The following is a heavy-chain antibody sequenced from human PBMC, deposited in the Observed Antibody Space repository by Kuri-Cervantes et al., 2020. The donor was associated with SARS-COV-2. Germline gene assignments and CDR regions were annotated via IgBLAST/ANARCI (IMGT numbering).Heavy chain of an antibody. CDR1: GGSFSGYY. D-gene: IGHD3-10*01. CDR3: ASVPGIGYYFDY. Sequence: SQTLSLTCAVYGGSFSGYYWSWVRQPPGKGLEWIGEINHSGSTNYNPSLKSRVTISVDTSKNQFSLKLSSVTAADTAVYYCASVPGIGYYFDYWGQGVLVTVSS. V-gene: IGHV4-34*01. J-gene: IGHJ4*02. CDR2: INHSGST.